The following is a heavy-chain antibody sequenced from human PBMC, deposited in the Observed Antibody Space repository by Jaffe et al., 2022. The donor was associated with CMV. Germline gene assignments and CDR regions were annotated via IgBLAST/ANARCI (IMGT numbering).Heavy chain of an antibody. V-gene: IGHV1-69*09. J-gene: IGHJ4*02. D-gene: IGHD6-13*01. CDR1: GGTFSSYA. Sequence: QVQLVQSGAEVKKPGSSVKVSCKASGGTFSSYAISWVRQAPGQGLEWMGRIIPILGIANYAQKFQGRVTITADKSTSTAYMELSSLRSEDTAVYYCARGPAAANRNTDYWGQGTLVTVSS. CDR3: ARGPAAANRNTDY. CDR2: IIPILGIA.